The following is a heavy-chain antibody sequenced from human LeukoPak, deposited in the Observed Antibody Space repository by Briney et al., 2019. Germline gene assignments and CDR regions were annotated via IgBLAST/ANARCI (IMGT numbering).Heavy chain of an antibody. J-gene: IGHJ6*02. Sequence: SETLSLTCAVYGGSFSGYYWSWIRQPPGKGLEWIGEINHSGSTNYHPSLKSRVTISVDTSKNQFSLKLSSVTAADTAVYYCARDRRQGYSYGFYDYYGMDVWGQGTTVTVSS. CDR2: INHSGST. CDR3: ARDRRQGYSYGFYDYYGMDV. D-gene: IGHD5-18*01. CDR1: GGSFSGYY. V-gene: IGHV4-34*01.